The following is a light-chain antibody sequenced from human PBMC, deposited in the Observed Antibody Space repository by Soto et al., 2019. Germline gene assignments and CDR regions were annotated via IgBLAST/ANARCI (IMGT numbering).Light chain of an antibody. J-gene: IGKJ4*01. CDR3: QQLNSYPLT. CDR1: QTIDSW. CDR2: AAS. Sequence: DIQMTQSPSTLSASVGDRVTITCRASQTIDSWLAWYQQRPGKPPKLLIYAASTLQSGVPSRFSGSGSGTDFTLTISSLQPEDFATYYCQQLNSYPLTLGGGTKVDIK. V-gene: IGKV1-5*01.